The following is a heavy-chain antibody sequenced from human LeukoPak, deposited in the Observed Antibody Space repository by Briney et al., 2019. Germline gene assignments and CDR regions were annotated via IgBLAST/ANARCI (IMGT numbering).Heavy chain of an antibody. J-gene: IGHJ3*02. CDR2: IYTSGST. Sequence: SETLSLTCTVSGGSISSGSYYWSWIRQPAGKGLEWIGRIYTSGSTNYNPSLKSRVTISVDTSKNQFSLKLSSVTAADTAVYYCATEGFVGSRVRDIWGQGTMVTVSS. D-gene: IGHD3-10*01. CDR3: ATEGFVGSRVRDI. V-gene: IGHV4-61*02. CDR1: GGSISSGSYY.